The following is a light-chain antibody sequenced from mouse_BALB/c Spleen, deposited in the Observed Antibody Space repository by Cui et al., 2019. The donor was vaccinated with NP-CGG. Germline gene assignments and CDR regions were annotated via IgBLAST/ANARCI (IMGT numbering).Light chain of an antibody. CDR3: ALWYSNHWV. CDR2: GTN. Sequence: QTLVSHESVLTTPPGATATLTCRSSTGAVTTTNYANWVQEKPDHLFTGLIGGTNNRAPGVPARFSGSLIGDKAALTITGAQTEDEAIYFCALWYSNHWVFGGGTKLTVL. J-gene: IGLJ1*01. CDR1: TGAVTTTNY. V-gene: IGLV1*01.